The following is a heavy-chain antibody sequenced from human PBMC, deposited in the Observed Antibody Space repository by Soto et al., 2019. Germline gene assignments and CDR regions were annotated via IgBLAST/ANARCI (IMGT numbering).Heavy chain of an antibody. V-gene: IGHV3-23*01. CDR2: IDGSGGIT. D-gene: IGHD3-10*01. CDR1: GFTFGTTD. Sequence: XVSLTLSCASSGFTFGTTDVSWVRQAPGEGLEWVSTIDGSGGITYYADSVKGRFTISRDNSRNTVYLQMNSLRGHDTALYYSVKNSGWFNTWGQGALVTVSS. J-gene: IGHJ5*02. CDR3: VKNSGWFNT.